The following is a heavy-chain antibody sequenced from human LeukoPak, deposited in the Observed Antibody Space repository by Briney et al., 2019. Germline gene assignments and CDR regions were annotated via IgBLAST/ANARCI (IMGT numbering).Heavy chain of an antibody. D-gene: IGHD3-3*01. J-gene: IGHJ4*02. V-gene: IGHV3-7*01. CDR3: VRDDYWRGYYYDY. CDR1: GFTFSSYW. Sequence: GGSLRLSCAASGFTFSSYWMSWVRQSPGKGLELLAKIKKDGSETYYEDSVKGRFTISRDNAKNSLSLQMNSLRDDDTAVYYCVRDDYWRGYYYDYWGQGALVTVSS. CDR2: IKKDGSET.